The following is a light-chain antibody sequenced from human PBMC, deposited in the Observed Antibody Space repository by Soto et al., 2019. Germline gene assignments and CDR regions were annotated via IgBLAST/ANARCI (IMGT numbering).Light chain of an antibody. J-gene: IGKJ2*01. Sequence: PGERATLSCRASQSVYSGYVAWYQQKPGQAPRLVLYRTSSRATGIPDRFSGGGSGTDFTLTISTLEPDDFAVYYCQQYHSSPYTFGQGTKLEIK. CDR2: RTS. CDR1: QSVYSGY. CDR3: QQYHSSPYT. V-gene: IGKV3-20*01.